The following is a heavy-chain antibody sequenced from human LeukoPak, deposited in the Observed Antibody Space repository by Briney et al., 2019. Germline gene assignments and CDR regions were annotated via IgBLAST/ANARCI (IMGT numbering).Heavy chain of an antibody. CDR3: ARVPRIIRAFDV. CDR1: GGSISSGSYY. J-gene: IGHJ3*01. CDR2: MYASGSGST. V-gene: IGHV4-61*09. Sequence: SETLSLTCTVSGGSISSGSYYWNWIRLPAGKGLEWIGHMYASGSGSTNYNPSLKSRVTMSVDTSKNQISLKLSSVTAADTAVYYCARVPRIIRAFDVWGQGTMVTVSS. D-gene: IGHD1-1*01.